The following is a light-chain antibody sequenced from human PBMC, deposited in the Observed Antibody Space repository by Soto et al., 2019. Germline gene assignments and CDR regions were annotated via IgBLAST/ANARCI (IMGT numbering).Light chain of an antibody. CDR1: SSDVGGYNY. J-gene: IGLJ3*02. Sequence: QSVLTQPRSVSGSPGQSVTISCTGTSSDVGGYNYVSWYQQHPGKAPKLMIYDVSKRPSVFPDRFSGSKSGNTASLTISGLQAEDEADYYCCSYAGRVFGGGTKLTVL. V-gene: IGLV2-11*01. CDR3: CSYAGRV. CDR2: DVS.